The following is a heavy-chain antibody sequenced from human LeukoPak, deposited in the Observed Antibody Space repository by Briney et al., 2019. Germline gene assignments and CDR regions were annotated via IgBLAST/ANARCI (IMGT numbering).Heavy chain of an antibody. V-gene: IGHV3-15*01. CDR3: ITEPPGVVF. Sequence: GGSLRLSCAASGFTFSVAWMNWVRQAPGKGLEWVGRIKSNTDGGATDYAAPVKDRFTISRDDSEKTLYLQMNSLKTEDTAVYYCITEPPGVVFWGQGTLVTVSS. CDR2: IKSNTDGGAT. CDR1: GFTFSVAW. D-gene: IGHD7-27*01. J-gene: IGHJ4*02.